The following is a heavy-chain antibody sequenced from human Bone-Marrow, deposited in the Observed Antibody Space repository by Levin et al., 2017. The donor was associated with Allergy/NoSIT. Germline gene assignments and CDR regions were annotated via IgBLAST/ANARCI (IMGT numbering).Heavy chain of an antibody. V-gene: IGHV1-69*01. CDR1: GGTFSSYA. CDR3: ARDSKAVTYYDYVWGSYRLDY. CDR2: IIPIFGTA. J-gene: IGHJ4*02. Sequence: KISCKASGGTFSSYAIGWVRQAPGQGLEWMGGIIPIFGTANYAQKFQGRVTITADESTSTAYMELSSLRSEDTAVYYCARDSKAVTYYDYVWGSYRLDYWGQGTLVTVSS. D-gene: IGHD3-16*02.